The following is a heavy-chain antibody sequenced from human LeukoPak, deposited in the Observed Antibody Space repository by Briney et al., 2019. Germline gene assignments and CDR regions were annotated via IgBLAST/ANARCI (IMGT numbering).Heavy chain of an antibody. V-gene: IGHV1-2*02. Sequence: ASVKVSCKASGSTFTGYYMHWVRQAPGQGLEWMGWINPNSGGTNYAQKFQGRVTMTRDTSISTAYMELSRLRSDDTAVYYCARFGTYYYGSGAVGYFDYWGQGTLVTVSS. CDR3: ARFGTYYYGSGAVGYFDY. J-gene: IGHJ4*02. CDR1: GSTFTGYY. D-gene: IGHD3-10*01. CDR2: INPNSGGT.